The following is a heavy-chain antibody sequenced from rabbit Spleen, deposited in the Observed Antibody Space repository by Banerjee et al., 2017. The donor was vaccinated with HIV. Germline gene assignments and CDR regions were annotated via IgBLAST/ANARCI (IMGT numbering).Heavy chain of an antibody. V-gene: IGHV1S40*01. Sequence: QLLEESGGDLVKPGASLTLTCTASGFSFNASYWICWVRQAPGKGLEWIACIYAGSSDNTGYASWAKGRFTISKTSSTTVTLQMTSLTAAATATYFCARETYYADYPYSTSGFNLWGPGTLVTVS. CDR2: IYAGSSDNT. J-gene: IGHJ4*01. D-gene: IGHD6-1*01. CDR3: ARETYYADYPYSTSGFNL. CDR1: GFSFNASYW.